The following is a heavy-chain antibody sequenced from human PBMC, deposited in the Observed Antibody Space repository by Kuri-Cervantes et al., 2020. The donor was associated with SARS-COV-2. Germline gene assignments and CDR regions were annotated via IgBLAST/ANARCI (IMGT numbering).Heavy chain of an antibody. CDR3: AKDRAGVHDF. J-gene: IGHJ4*02. Sequence: GESLKISCAASGFTFSSYAMHWVRQAPGKGLEWVAVISCDGSNKYYADSVKGRFTISRDNSQNTLHLQMKSLRDEDTAIYYCAKDRAGVHDFWGQGTLVTVSS. CDR1: GFTFSSYA. D-gene: IGHD2-21*01. V-gene: IGHV3-30-3*01. CDR2: ISCDGSNK.